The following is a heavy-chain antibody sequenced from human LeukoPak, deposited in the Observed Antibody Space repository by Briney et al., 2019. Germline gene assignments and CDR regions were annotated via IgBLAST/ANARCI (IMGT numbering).Heavy chain of an antibody. CDR1: VVSFCTSW. D-gene: IGHD2-2*01. CDR2: IKKDGSEE. J-gene: IGHJ4*02. V-gene: IGHV3-7*01. CDR3: TSLSRSAADCDH. Sequence: PGRSLSLSCTASVVSFCTSWTSWVRQTPGKGLEWVAIIKKDGSEEHYVDSVKTRFTISRYNAKNSLSLEWNTVIFEHTGVYYFTSLSRSAADCDHWGQGTLVIVSS.